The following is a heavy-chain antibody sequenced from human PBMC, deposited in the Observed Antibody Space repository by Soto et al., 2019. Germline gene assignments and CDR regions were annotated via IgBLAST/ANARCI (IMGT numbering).Heavy chain of an antibody. V-gene: IGHV3-30*18. J-gene: IGHJ4*02. CDR2: ASYDGSYK. CDR3: AKERSVVATPPDFDY. CDR1: GFTFSSFG. Sequence: QVQLVESGGGVVQPGRSLRLSCAASGFTFSSFGMHWVRQAPGKGLEWVAVASYDGSYKYYADSVKGRFTISRDNSKNSLYLQMNGLRAEDRAVYYCAKERSVVATPPDFDYWGQGTLVTVSS. D-gene: IGHD5-12*01.